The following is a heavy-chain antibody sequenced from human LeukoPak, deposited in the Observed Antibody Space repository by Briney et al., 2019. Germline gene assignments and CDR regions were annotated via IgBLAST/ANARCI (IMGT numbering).Heavy chain of an antibody. CDR2: IYIGGNT. V-gene: IGHV3-66*01. J-gene: IGHJ3*02. CDR3: ARDTMLVACTHYHAFDI. CDR1: GFTVSSNY. D-gene: IGHD6-19*01. Sequence: GGSLRLSCAASGFTVSSNYMSWVRQAPGKGLEWVSVIYIGGNTYYTDSVKGRFTISRDNSKNTLYLQMNSLRAEDTAVYYCARDTMLVACTHYHAFDIWGQGTMVTVSS.